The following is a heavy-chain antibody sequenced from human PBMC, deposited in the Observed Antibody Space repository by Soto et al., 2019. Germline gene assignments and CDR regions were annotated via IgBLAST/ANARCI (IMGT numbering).Heavy chain of an antibody. D-gene: IGHD6-19*01. CDR3: ARAGYSSGWYAAPDY. V-gene: IGHV3-33*01. J-gene: IGHJ4*02. CDR1: GFTFSSYG. CDR2: IWYDGSNK. Sequence: QVQLVESGGGEVQPGRSLRLSCAASGFTFSSYGMHWVRQAPGKGLEWVAVIWYDGSNKYYADSVKGRFTISRDNSKNTLYLQMNSLRAEDTAVYYCARAGYSSGWYAAPDYWGQGTLVTVSS.